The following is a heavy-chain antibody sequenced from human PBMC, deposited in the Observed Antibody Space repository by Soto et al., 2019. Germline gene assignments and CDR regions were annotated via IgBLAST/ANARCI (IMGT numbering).Heavy chain of an antibody. Sequence: QVQLVESGGGVVQPGRSLRLSCAASGFTFSSYGMHWDRQAPGKGLEWVAVISYDGSNKYYADSVKGRFTISRDNSKNTLYLQMNSLRAEDTAVYYCAKPGIAVAWYYFDYWGQGTLVTVSS. CDR3: AKPGIAVAWYYFDY. D-gene: IGHD6-19*01. CDR2: ISYDGSNK. J-gene: IGHJ4*02. CDR1: GFTFSSYG. V-gene: IGHV3-30*18.